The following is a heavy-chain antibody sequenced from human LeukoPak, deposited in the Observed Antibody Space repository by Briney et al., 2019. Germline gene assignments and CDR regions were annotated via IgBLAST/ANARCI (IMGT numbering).Heavy chain of an antibody. CDR2: INHSGST. V-gene: IGHV4-34*01. J-gene: IGHJ4*02. CDR1: GGSFSGYY. Sequence: SETLSLTCAVYGGSFSGYYWSWIRQPPGKGLEWIGEINHSGSTNYNPSLKSRVTISVDTSKNQFSLKLSSVTAADTAVYYCARGRVMRRRSGYDWGIAAAGTYFDYWGQGTLVTVSS. CDR3: ARGRVMRRRSGYDWGIAAAGTYFDY. D-gene: IGHD6-13*01.